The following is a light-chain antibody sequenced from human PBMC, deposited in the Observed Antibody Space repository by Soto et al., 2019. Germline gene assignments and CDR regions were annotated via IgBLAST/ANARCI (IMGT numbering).Light chain of an antibody. J-gene: IGKJ5*01. CDR1: QGIRNY. Sequence: IPLTQCPSSLSASVGDRVTITCRASQGIRNYLAWYQQKPGIAPKLLIYDASTLQSGVPSRFSGSGSGTEFTLTISSLQPEDFATYYCQQRSGYPITFGQGTRLEIK. CDR2: DAS. V-gene: IGKV1-9*01. CDR3: QQRSGYPIT.